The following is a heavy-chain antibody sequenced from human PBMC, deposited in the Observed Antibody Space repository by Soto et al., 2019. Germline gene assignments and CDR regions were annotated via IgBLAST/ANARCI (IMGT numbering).Heavy chain of an antibody. J-gene: IGHJ4*02. CDR1: GGSISSSSYY. Sequence: TSETLSLTCTVSGGSISSSSYYWGWIRQPPGKGLEWIGSIYYSGSTYYNPSLKSRVTISVDTSKNQFSLKLSSVTAADTAVYYCANSYGDYVSYWGQGTLVTVSS. CDR2: IYYSGST. CDR3: ANSYGDYVSY. V-gene: IGHV4-39*01. D-gene: IGHD4-17*01.